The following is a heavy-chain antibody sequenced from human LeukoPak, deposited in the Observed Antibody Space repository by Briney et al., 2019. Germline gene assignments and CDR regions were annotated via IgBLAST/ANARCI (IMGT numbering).Heavy chain of an antibody. J-gene: IGHJ4*02. CDR2: ISYDGSNK. V-gene: IGHV3-30*18. D-gene: IGHD3-9*01. CDR3: AKDLHPHYYDILTGYPSR. CDR1: GFTFSSYG. Sequence: PGGSLRLSCAASGFTFSSYGMHWVRQAPGKGLEWVAVISYDGSNKYYADSVKGRFTISRDNSKNTLYLQMNSLRAEDTAVYYCAKDLHPHYYDILTGYPSRWGQGPLVTVSS.